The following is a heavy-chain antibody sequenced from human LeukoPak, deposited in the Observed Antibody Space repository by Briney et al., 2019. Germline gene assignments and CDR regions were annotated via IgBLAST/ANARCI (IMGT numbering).Heavy chain of an antibody. CDR3: AKEGAYAALNA. Sequence: GGSLRLSCGASGFISSSDAVKWVRQAREKGLDWVSGVSGSGGTTVYADSVKGRFTISRDNSKNTLYLQKNSLRAEDTAVYYCAKEGAYAALNAWGQGTLVSVSS. D-gene: IGHD1-26*01. CDR2: VSGSGGTT. V-gene: IGHV3-23*01. J-gene: IGHJ5*02. CDR1: GFISSSDA.